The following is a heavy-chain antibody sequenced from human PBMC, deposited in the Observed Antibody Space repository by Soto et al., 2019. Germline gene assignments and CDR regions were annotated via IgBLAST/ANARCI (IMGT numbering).Heavy chain of an antibody. V-gene: IGHV3-33*01. Sequence: QVQLVESGGGVVQPGRSLRLSYAASGFTFSSYGMHWVRQAPGKGLEWVAVIWYDGSNKYYADSVKGRFTISRDNSKNTLYLQMNSLRAEDTAVYYCARGFFGIAARRALDYWGQGTLVTVSS. CDR2: IWYDGSNK. CDR3: ARGFFGIAARRALDY. D-gene: IGHD6-6*01. J-gene: IGHJ4*02. CDR1: GFTFSSYG.